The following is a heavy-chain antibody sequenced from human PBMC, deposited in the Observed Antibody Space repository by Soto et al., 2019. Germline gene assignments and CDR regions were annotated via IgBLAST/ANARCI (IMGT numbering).Heavy chain of an antibody. J-gene: IGHJ5*02. D-gene: IGHD1-1*01. V-gene: IGHV3-7*01. Sequence: PGGSLRLSCAASGFTFSNSWMTWVRQAPGRRLEWVANIKPDGSVIYYLDSVKGRFTVSRDNAKNSLYLQMNSLRAEDTAVYYCARDPDGTYWFDPWGQGTLVTVSS. CDR1: GFTFSNSW. CDR2: IKPDGSVI. CDR3: ARDPDGTYWFDP.